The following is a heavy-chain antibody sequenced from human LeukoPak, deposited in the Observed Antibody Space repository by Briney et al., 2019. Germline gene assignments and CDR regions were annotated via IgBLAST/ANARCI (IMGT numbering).Heavy chain of an antibody. V-gene: IGHV1-2*02. CDR3: ASEGATSSSFDY. Sequence: ASVRVSCKASGYTFSDYYMHWVRQAPGQRLEWMGWINPNSGATNYAQTFQGRVTMTRDTSISTAYMELSSLRSDDTAVYYCASEGATSSSFDYWGQGTLVTVSS. CDR1: GYTFSDYY. D-gene: IGHD1-26*01. J-gene: IGHJ4*02. CDR2: INPNSGAT.